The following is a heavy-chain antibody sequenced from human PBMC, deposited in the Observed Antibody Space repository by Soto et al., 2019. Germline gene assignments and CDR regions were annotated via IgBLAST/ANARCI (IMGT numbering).Heavy chain of an antibody. Sequence: RASVKVSCKASGFTFTSSAVQWVRQARGQRLEWIGWIVVGNGNTKYSQKFQGRVTITRDTSASTAYMELSSLRSEDTAVYYCARVGGSYGRWGAEYFQHWGQGTLVTVSS. CDR3: ARVGGSYGRWGAEYFQH. D-gene: IGHD1-26*01. V-gene: IGHV1-3*01. CDR1: GFTFTSSA. CDR2: IVVGNGNT. J-gene: IGHJ1*01.